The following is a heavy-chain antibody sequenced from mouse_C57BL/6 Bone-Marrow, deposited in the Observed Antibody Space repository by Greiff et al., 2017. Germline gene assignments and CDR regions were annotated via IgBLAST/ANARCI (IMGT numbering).Heavy chain of an antibody. J-gene: IGHJ1*03. Sequence: VQLQQSGPELVKPGASVKLSCKASGYTFTSYDINWVKQRPGQGLEWIGWIYPRDGSTKYNEKFKGKATLTVDTASSTAYMELHSLTSGDSAVYFCARDYGSSYWYFDVWGTGTTVTVSS. CDR1: GYTFTSYD. V-gene: IGHV1-85*01. CDR2: IYPRDGST. CDR3: ARDYGSSYWYFDV. D-gene: IGHD1-1*01.